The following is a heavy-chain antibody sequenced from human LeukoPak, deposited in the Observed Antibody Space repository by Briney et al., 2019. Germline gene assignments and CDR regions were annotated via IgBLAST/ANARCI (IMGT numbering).Heavy chain of an antibody. D-gene: IGHD3-22*01. CDR1: GYTFTSYD. CDR3: ARGHYYDSSGYYSDAFDI. CDR2: MNPNSGNT. J-gene: IGHJ3*02. Sequence: GASVKVSCKASGYTFTSYDINWVRQATGQGLEWMGWMNPNSGNTGYAQKFQGRVTMTRNTSISTAYMELSSLRSEDTAVYYCARGHYYDSSGYYSDAFDIWGQGTMVTVSP. V-gene: IGHV1-8*01.